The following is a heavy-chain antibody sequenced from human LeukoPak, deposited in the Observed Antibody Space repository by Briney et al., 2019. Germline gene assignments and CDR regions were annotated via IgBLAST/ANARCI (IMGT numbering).Heavy chain of an antibody. Sequence: GGSLRLSCAASGFTFDDYAMHWVRQAPGKGLEWVSGISWNSGSIGYADSVKGRFTISRDNAKNSLYLQMNSLRSGDTAIYYCARDVFHQLLVHHWFDPWGQGTLVTVSS. CDR3: ARDVFHQLLVHHWFDP. J-gene: IGHJ5*02. D-gene: IGHD2-8*02. V-gene: IGHV3-9*01. CDR2: ISWNSGSI. CDR1: GFTFDDYA.